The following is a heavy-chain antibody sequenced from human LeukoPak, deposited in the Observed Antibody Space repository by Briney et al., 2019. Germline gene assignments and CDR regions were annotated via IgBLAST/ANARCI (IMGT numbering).Heavy chain of an antibody. CDR3: AKDWRWELLKGAFNV. J-gene: IGHJ3*01. CDR2: ISYDGSNK. V-gene: IGHV3-30*18. Sequence: PGGSLRLPCIASGFIFSSYGMHWVRQAPGKGLEWVAVISYDGSNKDYADSVKGRFTISRDNSKNTLYLQMNSLTTEDTAVYYCAKDWRWELLKGAFNVWGQGTMVTVSA. D-gene: IGHD2-15*01. CDR1: GFIFSSYG.